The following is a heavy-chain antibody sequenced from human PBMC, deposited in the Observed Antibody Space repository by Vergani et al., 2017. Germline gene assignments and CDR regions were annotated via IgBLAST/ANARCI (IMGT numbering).Heavy chain of an antibody. Sequence: EVQLVESGGGLVKPGGSLRLSCAASGFTFSSYSMNWVRQAPGKGLEWVSSISSSSSYIYYADSVKRRFTISRDNAKNSLYLQMNSLRAEDTAVYYCARSDSSGYWPDYYYYYGMDVWGQGTTVTVSS. CDR3: ARSDSSGYWPDYYYYYGMDV. V-gene: IGHV3-21*01. CDR1: GFTFSSYS. D-gene: IGHD3-22*01. J-gene: IGHJ6*02. CDR2: ISSSSSYI.